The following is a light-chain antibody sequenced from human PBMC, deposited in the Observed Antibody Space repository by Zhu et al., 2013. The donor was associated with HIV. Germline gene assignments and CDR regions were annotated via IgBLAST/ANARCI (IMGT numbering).Light chain of an antibody. CDR3: QQYSKYSWT. Sequence: DIQMTQSPSAMSASVGDRVTITCRASQDIINYLAWFQQKPGTVPKRLIYAASSLQSGVPSRFSGSGSGTEFTLTISSLQPEDFATYYCQQYSKYSWTFGQGTKVEVK. CDR2: AAS. V-gene: IGKV1-17*03. CDR1: QDIINY. J-gene: IGKJ1*01.